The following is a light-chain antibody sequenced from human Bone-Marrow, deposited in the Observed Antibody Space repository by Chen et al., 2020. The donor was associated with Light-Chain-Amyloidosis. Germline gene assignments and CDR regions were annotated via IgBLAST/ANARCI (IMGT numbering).Light chain of an antibody. CDR3: FSDGSGSDWM. J-gene: IGLJ3*02. CDR2: EDN. Sequence: QSALTQPASVSGSPGQSITISCTGTSSHAGSYKFVSWYQQHPGKVPKLLIYEDNKRPPGIPNRFSGSKSGTTASLTIFGLQTDDEATYYCFSDGSGSDWMFGGGTNLTVL. V-gene: IGLV2-23*01. CDR1: SSHAGSYKF.